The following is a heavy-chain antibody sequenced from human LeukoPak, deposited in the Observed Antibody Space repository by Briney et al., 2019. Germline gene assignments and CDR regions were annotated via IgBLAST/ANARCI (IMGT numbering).Heavy chain of an antibody. Sequence: KPSETLSLTCSVSGVSISSYYWSWIRQPPGKGLEWIGYIFYSGSTNYNPSLKSRVTISADTSKNQFSLKLSPVTAADTAVYYCARGGYIYGSRGNWFDPWGQGTLVTVSS. CDR2: IFYSGST. D-gene: IGHD5-18*01. CDR3: ARGGYIYGSRGNWFDP. V-gene: IGHV4-59*01. J-gene: IGHJ5*02. CDR1: GVSISSYY.